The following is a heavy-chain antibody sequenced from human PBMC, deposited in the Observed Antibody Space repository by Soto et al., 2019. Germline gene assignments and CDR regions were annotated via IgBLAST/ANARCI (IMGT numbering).Heavy chain of an antibody. Sequence: GSLRLSCAASGFTFSSYSMNWVRQAPGKGLEWVSSISSSSSYIYYADSVKGRFTISRDNAKNSLYLQMNSLRAEDTAVYYCARDRIVGATRDPNWFDPWGQGTLVTVSS. CDR2: ISSSSSYI. CDR1: GFTFSSYS. J-gene: IGHJ5*02. CDR3: ARDRIVGATRDPNWFDP. V-gene: IGHV3-21*01. D-gene: IGHD1-26*01.